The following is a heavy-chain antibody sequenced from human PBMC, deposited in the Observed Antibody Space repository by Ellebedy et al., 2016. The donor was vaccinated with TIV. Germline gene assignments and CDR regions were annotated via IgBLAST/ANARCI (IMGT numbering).Heavy chain of an antibody. J-gene: IGHJ4*02. CDR3: ARGWFGELLPDY. Sequence: SETLSLXXTVSGGSISSYYWSWIRQPPGKGLEWIGYIYYSGSTYYNPSLKSRVTISVDTSKNQFSLKLSSVTAADTAVYYCARGWFGELLPDYWGQGTLVTVSS. CDR1: GGSISSYY. V-gene: IGHV4-59*12. CDR2: IYYSGST. D-gene: IGHD3-10*01.